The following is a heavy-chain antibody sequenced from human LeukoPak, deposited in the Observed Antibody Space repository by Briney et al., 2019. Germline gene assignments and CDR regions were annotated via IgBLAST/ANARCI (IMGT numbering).Heavy chain of an antibody. D-gene: IGHD5-12*01. Sequence: GGSLRLSCAASGFTFSSYAMHWVRQAPGKGLEWVAVISYDGSNKKYGDSVKGRFTISRDNAKNSLYLQMNSLRVEDTAVYYCARGIYTGGAFDIWGQGTMVTVSS. CDR3: ARGIYTGGAFDI. CDR2: ISYDGSNK. J-gene: IGHJ3*02. V-gene: IGHV3-30*04. CDR1: GFTFSSYA.